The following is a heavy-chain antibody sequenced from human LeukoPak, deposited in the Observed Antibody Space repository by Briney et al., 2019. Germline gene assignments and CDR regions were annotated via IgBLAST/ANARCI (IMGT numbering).Heavy chain of an antibody. CDR1: GFTFSSYG. J-gene: IGHJ3*02. Sequence: GGSLRLSCAASGFTFSSYGMHWVRQAPGKGLEWVAVIWYDGSNKYYADSVKGRFTISRDNSKNTLYLQMNSLRAEDTAVYYCANARLWGRFYDILTGYYLGAFDIWGQGTMVTVSS. D-gene: IGHD3-9*01. CDR3: ANARLWGRFYDILTGYYLGAFDI. CDR2: IWYDGSNK. V-gene: IGHV3-33*06.